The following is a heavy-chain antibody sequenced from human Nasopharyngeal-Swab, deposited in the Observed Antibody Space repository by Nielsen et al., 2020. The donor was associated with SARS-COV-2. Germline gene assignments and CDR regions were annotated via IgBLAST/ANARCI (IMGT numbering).Heavy chain of an antibody. V-gene: IGHV3-53*01. CDR3: AGELLPNYYGMDV. Sequence: GESLKISCAASGIFVSGNYMNWVRQAPGMGLEWVSVVYAGGSTFYADSVKGRFTISRDNSKNTLYLQMNSLRAEDTAVYYCAGELLPNYYGMDVWGQGTTVTVSS. J-gene: IGHJ6*02. CDR2: VYAGGST. CDR1: GIFVSGNY.